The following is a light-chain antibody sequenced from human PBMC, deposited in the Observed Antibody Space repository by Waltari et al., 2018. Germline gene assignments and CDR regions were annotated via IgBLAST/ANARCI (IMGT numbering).Light chain of an antibody. Sequence: QSALTQPASVSGSPGQSLTISCTGTSSDVGGYNYVSWYQQHPGKAPKVMIYEVNNRPLGVSYRFSGSKSGNTASLTISGLHAEDDADYYCASYTSSSTVIFGGGTKLTV. V-gene: IGLV2-14*01. CDR2: EVN. J-gene: IGLJ2*01. CDR1: SSDVGGYNY. CDR3: ASYTSSSTVI.